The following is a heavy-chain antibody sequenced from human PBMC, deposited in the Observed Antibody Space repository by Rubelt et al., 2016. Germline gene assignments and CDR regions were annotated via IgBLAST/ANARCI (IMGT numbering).Heavy chain of an antibody. CDR2: INHSGST. Sequence: QVQLQQWGAGLLKPSETLSLTCAVYGGSFSGYYWSWIRQPPGKGLEWIGEINHSGSTNYNPSLKSRVTISVDTSKNQFSLKLSSVTAADTAVYYCARHVDYYGSALYGMDVWGQGSTVTVSS. CDR1: GGSFSGYY. D-gene: IGHD3-10*01. J-gene: IGHJ6*02. V-gene: IGHV4-34*01. CDR3: ARHVDYYGSALYGMDV.